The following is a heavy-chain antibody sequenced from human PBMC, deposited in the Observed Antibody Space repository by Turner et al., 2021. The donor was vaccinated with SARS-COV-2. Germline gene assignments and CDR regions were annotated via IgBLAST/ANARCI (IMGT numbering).Heavy chain of an antibody. D-gene: IGHD3-9*01. CDR3: ARFGYYDILTGYSLTYYFDY. CDR1: GGSISRYY. Sequence: QVQLQESGPGLVKPSETLSLTCTVPGGSISRYYWSWIRQPPGKGLEWIGYIYYSGSTNYNPSLKSRVTISVDTSKNQFSLKLSSVTAADTAVYYCARFGYYDILTGYSLTYYFDYWGQGTLVTVSS. CDR2: IYYSGST. V-gene: IGHV4-59*01. J-gene: IGHJ4*02.